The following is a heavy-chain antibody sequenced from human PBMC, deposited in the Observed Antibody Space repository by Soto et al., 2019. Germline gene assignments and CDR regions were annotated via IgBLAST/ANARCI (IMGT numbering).Heavy chain of an antibody. CDR2: IIPIFGTA. Sequence: QVQLVQSGAEVKKPGSSVKVSCKASGGTFSSYVISWVRQAPGQGLEWMGGIIPIFGTANYAQKFQGRVTITADEFTSTAYMELSSLRFEDTAVYYFARGVAGSGSYFNNWFDPWGQGTLVTVSS. CDR3: ARGVAGSGSYFNNWFDP. V-gene: IGHV1-69*01. J-gene: IGHJ5*02. D-gene: IGHD3-10*01. CDR1: GGTFSSYV.